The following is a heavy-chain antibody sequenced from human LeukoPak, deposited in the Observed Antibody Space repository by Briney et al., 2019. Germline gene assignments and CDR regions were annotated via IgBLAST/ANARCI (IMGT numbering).Heavy chain of an antibody. J-gene: IGHJ4*02. V-gene: IGHV3-23*01. CDR3: AKSYYFDISAYDYFDY. CDR1: GFTFSHYG. D-gene: IGHD3-22*01. CDR2: VNGDSTRT. Sequence: PGRSLRLSCAASGFTFSHYGMTWVRQSPGKGLEWLSTVNGDSTRTRYADSVKGRSTVSRDNSEKTLFLQMNNLRTEDTALYYCAKSYYFDISAYDYFDYWGQGSLVTVSS.